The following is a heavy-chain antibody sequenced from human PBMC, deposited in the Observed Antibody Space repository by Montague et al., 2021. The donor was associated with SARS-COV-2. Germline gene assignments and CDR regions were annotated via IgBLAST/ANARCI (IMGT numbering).Heavy chain of an antibody. CDR1: GGSVSSGSYY. D-gene: IGHD3-9*01. CDR3: ATSLSGGYYDTLSGCYSGYNYGLDV. V-gene: IGHV4-61*01. Sequence: SETLSLTCTVSGGSVSSGSYYWSWIRQPPGKGLEWIGYIYYSGSTKYNPSLKSRVTISVDTSKNQFSLKLSSVTAADTAVYYCATSLSGGYYDTLSGCYSGYNYGLDVWGQGTTVTVSS. J-gene: IGHJ6*02. CDR2: IYYSGST.